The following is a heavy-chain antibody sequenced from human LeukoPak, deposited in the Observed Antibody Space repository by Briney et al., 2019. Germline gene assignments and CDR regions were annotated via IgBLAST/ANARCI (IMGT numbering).Heavy chain of an antibody. J-gene: IGHJ4*02. V-gene: IGHV4-39*01. CDR2: IYYSGST. CDR1: GGSISSSSYY. D-gene: IGHD6-6*01. Sequence: PSETPSLTCTVSGGSISSSSYYWGWIRQPPGKGLEWIGSIYYSGSTYYNPSLKSRVTISVDTSKNQFSLKLSSVTAADTAVYYCARRPRVAARRGASFPDYWGQGTLVTVSS. CDR3: ARRPRVAARRGASFPDY.